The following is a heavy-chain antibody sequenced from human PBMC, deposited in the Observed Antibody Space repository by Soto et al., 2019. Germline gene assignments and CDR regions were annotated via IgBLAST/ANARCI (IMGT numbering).Heavy chain of an antibody. CDR3: ARGARYFGWLIRRLDV. D-gene: IGHD3-9*01. V-gene: IGHV4-34*01. CDR1: GGSFSGYY. J-gene: IGHJ4*02. CDR2: INHSGST. Sequence: SETLSLTCAVYGGSFSGYYWSWIRQPPGKGLEWIGEINHSGSTNYTPSLKRRVTISVDTSKNQFSLKLSSVTAADTAVYYCARGARYFGWLIRRLDVRGQRTLVTVSS.